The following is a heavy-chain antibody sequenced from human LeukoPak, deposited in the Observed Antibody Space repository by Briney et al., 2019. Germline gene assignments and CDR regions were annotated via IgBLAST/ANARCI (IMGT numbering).Heavy chain of an antibody. D-gene: IGHD3-10*01. Sequence: GGSLRLSCAASGFTFDDYGMSWVRQAPGKGLEWVSGINWNGGSTGYADSVKGRFTISRDNAKNSLYLQMNSLRAEDTALYYCARDFYYYDSGSTAAPFDYWGQGTLVTVSS. J-gene: IGHJ4*02. CDR2: INWNGGST. CDR1: GFTFDDYG. CDR3: ARDFYYYDSGSTAAPFDY. V-gene: IGHV3-20*04.